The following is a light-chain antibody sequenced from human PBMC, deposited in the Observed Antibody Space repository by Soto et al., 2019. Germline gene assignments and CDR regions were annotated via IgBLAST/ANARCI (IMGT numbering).Light chain of an antibody. CDR1: QSISSW. J-gene: IGKJ1*01. CDR2: KAS. CDR3: QQYNSYRT. Sequence: DIQMTQSPSTLSASLGDRVTITCRASQSISSWLAWYQQKPGKAPKLLIRKASTLESGVPSRFSGSASGTEFTLTISSLQPDDFVTYYCQQYNSYRTFGQGTKVEI. V-gene: IGKV1-5*03.